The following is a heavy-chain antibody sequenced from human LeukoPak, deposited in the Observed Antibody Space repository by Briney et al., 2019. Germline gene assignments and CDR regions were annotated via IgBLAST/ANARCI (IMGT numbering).Heavy chain of an antibody. CDR2: IKQDGSAK. CDR3: AKGDKAAAGSFDY. V-gene: IGHV3-7*03. Sequence: GGSLRLSCAASGFTFSRHWMYWVRQAPGKGLEWVANIKQDGSAKPYVDSVKGRFTISRDNAKNSLFLQMNSLRAEDTAVYYCAKGDKAAAGSFDYWGQGTLVTVSS. D-gene: IGHD6-13*01. J-gene: IGHJ4*02. CDR1: GFTFSRHW.